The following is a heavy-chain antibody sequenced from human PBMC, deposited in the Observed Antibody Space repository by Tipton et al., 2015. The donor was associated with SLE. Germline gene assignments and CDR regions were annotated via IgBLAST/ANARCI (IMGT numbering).Heavy chain of an antibody. V-gene: IGHV4-61*08. CDR3: ARDRADSSSSPYMDV. Sequence: TLSLTCTVSGGSISSGGYYWSWIRQHPGKGLEWIGYIYYSGSTNYNPSLKSRVTISVDTSKNQFSLKLSSVTAADTAVYYCARDRADSSSSPYMDVWGKGTTVTVSS. CDR2: IYYSGST. J-gene: IGHJ6*03. D-gene: IGHD6-6*01. CDR1: GGSISSGGYY.